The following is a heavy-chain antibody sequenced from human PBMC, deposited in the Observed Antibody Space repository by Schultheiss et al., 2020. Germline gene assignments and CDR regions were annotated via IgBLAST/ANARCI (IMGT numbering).Heavy chain of an antibody. Sequence: GESLKISCAASGFTFSSYSMNWVRQATGKGLEWVSAIGTAGDTYYPGSVKGRFTISRENAKNSLYLQMNSLRAEDTAVYYCARRSYYYYYGMDVWGQGTTVTVSS. D-gene: IGHD1-26*01. J-gene: IGHJ6*02. CDR1: GFTFSSYS. CDR2: IGTAGDT. V-gene: IGHV3-13*01. CDR3: ARRSYYYYYGMDV.